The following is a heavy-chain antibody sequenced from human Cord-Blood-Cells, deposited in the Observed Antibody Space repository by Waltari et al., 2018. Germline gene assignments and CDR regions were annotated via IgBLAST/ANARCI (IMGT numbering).Heavy chain of an antibody. Sequence: QVQLQQWGAGLLKPSETLSLTCAVYGGSFSGYYWSWIRQPPGKGLEWIGEINHSGSTNYNPSLKSRVTISVDTSKNQFSLKLSSVTAADTAVYYCARYGDYSEYFQHWGQGTLVTVSS. CDR1: GGSFSGYY. CDR2: INHSGST. D-gene: IGHD4-17*01. CDR3: ARYGDYSEYFQH. J-gene: IGHJ1*01. V-gene: IGHV4-34*01.